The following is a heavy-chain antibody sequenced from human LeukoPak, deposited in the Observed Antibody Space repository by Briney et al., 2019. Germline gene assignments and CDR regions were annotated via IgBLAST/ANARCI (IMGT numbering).Heavy chain of an antibody. V-gene: IGHV3-21*01. CDR1: GFTFSSYS. J-gene: IGHJ4*02. Sequence: PGGSLRLSCAASGFTFSSYSMNWVRQAPGKGLEWVSSISSSSSYIYYADSVKGRFTISRDNAKNSLYLQMNSLRAEDTAVYYCARGSATATIQLDNWGQGTLVTVSS. CDR2: ISSSSSYI. D-gene: IGHD5-24*01. CDR3: ARGSATATIQLDN.